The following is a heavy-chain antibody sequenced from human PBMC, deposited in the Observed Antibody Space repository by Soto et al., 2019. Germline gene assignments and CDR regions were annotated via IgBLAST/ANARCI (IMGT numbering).Heavy chain of an antibody. CDR1: GGSISSYY. CDR3: ARGPLTTYFDY. D-gene: IGHD3-16*01. CDR2: FYYSGST. Sequence: QVQLQESGPGLVKPSETLSLTCTVSGGSISSYYWSWIRQPPGKGLEWIGYFYYSGSTNYNPSLKSRVTISVDTSKKQFSLKLSSVTAADTAVYYCARGPLTTYFDYWGQGTLVTVSS. J-gene: IGHJ4*02. V-gene: IGHV4-59*01.